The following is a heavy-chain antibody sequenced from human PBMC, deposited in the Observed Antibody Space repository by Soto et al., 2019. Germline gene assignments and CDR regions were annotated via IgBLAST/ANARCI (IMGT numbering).Heavy chain of an antibody. V-gene: IGHV3-15*01. D-gene: IGHD3-3*01. CDR1: GFTFSNAW. J-gene: IGHJ6*02. CDR2: IKSKTDGGTT. Sequence: AGGSLRLSCAASGFTFSNAWMSWVRQAPGKGLEWVGRIKSKTDGGTTDYAAPVKGRFTISRDDSKNTLYLQLNSLKTEDTAVYYCTTDRLFYDFWSGYPYYYYGTDVWGQGTTVTVSS. CDR3: TTDRLFYDFWSGYPYYYYGTDV.